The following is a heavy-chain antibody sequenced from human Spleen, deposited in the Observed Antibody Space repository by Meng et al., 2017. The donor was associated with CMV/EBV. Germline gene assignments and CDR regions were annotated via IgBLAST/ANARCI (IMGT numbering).Heavy chain of an antibody. Sequence: GESLKISCAASGFTFSSYWMSWVRQAPGKGLEWVANIKQDGSEKYYVDSVKGRFTISRDNAKNSLYLQMNSLRAEDTAVYYCARDGGPTTESHDAFDIWGQGTMVTVSS. V-gene: IGHV3-7*01. CDR1: GFTFSSYW. D-gene: IGHD4-17*01. CDR2: IKQDGSEK. CDR3: ARDGGPTTESHDAFDI. J-gene: IGHJ3*02.